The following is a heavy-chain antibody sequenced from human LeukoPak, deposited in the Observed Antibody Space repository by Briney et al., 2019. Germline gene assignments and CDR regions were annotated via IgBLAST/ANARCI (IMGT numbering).Heavy chain of an antibody. Sequence: ASVKVSCKASGGTFSSYAISWVRQAPGQGLEWMGGIIPIFGTANYAQKFQGRVTITADKSTSTAYMELSSLRSEDTAVYYCARDRGAGYCSGGSCYSPSYYYHYMDVWGKGTTVTVSS. J-gene: IGHJ6*03. V-gene: IGHV1-69*06. CDR1: GGTFSSYA. D-gene: IGHD2-15*01. CDR2: IIPIFGTA. CDR3: ARDRGAGYCSGGSCYSPSYYYHYMDV.